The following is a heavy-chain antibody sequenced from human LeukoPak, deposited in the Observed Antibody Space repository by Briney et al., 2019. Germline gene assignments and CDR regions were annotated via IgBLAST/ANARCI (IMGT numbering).Heavy chain of an antibody. CDR3: AREHRTTYYYDSSGYYS. J-gene: IGHJ4*02. D-gene: IGHD3-22*01. CDR2: ISGSGGST. Sequence: GGSLRLSCAASGFTFSSYGMSWVRQAPGKGLEWVSAISGSGGSTYYADSVKGRFTISRDNSENMIYLQMNSLRAEDTAVYYCAREHRTTYYYDSSGYYSWGQGTLVTVSS. CDR1: GFTFSSYG. V-gene: IGHV3-23*01.